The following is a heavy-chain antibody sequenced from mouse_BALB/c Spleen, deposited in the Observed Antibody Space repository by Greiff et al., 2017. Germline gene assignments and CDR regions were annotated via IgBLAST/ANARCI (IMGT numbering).Heavy chain of an antibody. CDR3: ARRDYDWYFDV. CDR2: ISSGGGST. D-gene: IGHD2-4*01. J-gene: IGHJ1*01. V-gene: IGHV5-12-1*01. CDR1: GFAFSSYG. Sequence: DVHLVESGGGLVKPGGSLKLSCAASGFAFSSYGMSWVRQTPEKRLEWVAYISSGGGSTYYPDTVKGRFTISRDNAKNTLYLQMSSLKSEDTAMYYCARRDYDWYFDVWGAGTTVTVSS.